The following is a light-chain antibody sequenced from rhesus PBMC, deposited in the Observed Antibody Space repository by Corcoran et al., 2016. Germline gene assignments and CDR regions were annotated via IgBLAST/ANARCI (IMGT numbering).Light chain of an antibody. CDR1: QGISSY. CDR2: DAS. J-gene: IGKJ2*01. Sequence: DIQMTQSPSSLSASVGDTVTITCRASQGISSYLNWFQQKPGKAPKFMIYDASSLESGVPSRFSGIGSGTDFTLTISSLQPEDFAAYYCLQHNSYPYSFGQGTKVEIK. V-gene: IGKV1-28*03. CDR3: LQHNSYPYS.